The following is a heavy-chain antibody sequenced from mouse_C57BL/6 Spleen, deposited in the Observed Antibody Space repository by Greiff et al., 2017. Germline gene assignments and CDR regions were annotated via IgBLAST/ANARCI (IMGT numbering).Heavy chain of an antibody. CDR3: ARDRSAEGYGYFDV. CDR2: ISDGGSYS. CDR1: GFTFSSYA. Sequence: EVHLVESGGGLVQPGGSLKLSCAASGFTFSSYAMSWVRQTPEKRLEWVATISDGGSYSSYPDNVKGRFTISRDNAKNNLYLHMSHLKSEDTAMYYCARDRSAEGYGYFDVWGTGTTVTVSS. D-gene: IGHD6-1*01. V-gene: IGHV5-4*01. J-gene: IGHJ1*03.